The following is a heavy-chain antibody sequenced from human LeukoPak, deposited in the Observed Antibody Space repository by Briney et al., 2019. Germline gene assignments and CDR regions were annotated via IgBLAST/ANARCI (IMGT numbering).Heavy chain of an antibody. V-gene: IGHV3-21*01. Sequence: PGGSLRLSCAASGFTFSSYSMNWVRQAPGKGLEWVSSISSSSSYIYYADSVKGRFTISRDNAKNSLYLQMNSLRAEDTAVYYCARGVERDDFWSGYHEINWFDPWGQGTLVTVSS. CDR2: ISSSSSYI. D-gene: IGHD3-3*01. CDR1: GFTFSSYS. J-gene: IGHJ5*02. CDR3: ARGVERDDFWSGYHEINWFDP.